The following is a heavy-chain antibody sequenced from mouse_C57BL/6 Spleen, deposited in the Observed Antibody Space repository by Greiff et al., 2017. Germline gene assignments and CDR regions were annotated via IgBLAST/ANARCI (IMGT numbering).Heavy chain of an antibody. CDR3: AREEGLPYYFDY. CDR2: IDPSDSET. CDR1: GYTFTSYW. Sequence: VRPGSSVKLSCKASGYTFTSYWMHWVKQRPIQGLEWIGNIDPSDSETHYNQKFKDKATLTVDKSSSTAYMQLSSLTSEDSAVYYCAREEGLPYYFDYWGQGTTLTVSS. V-gene: IGHV1-52*01. J-gene: IGHJ2*01.